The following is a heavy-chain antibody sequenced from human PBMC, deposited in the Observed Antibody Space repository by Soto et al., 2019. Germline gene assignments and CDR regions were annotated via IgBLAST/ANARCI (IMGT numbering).Heavy chain of an antibody. CDR3: ARVERTLSTPFAYGMDV. CDR1: GGSINSGGYS. J-gene: IGHJ6*02. D-gene: IGHD2-2*01. V-gene: IGHV4-30-2*01. CDR2: IYHTGNT. Sequence: QLQLQESGSGLVKPSQTLSLTCTVSGGSINSGGYSWIWIRQPPGKGLEWIGYIYHTGNTFYNPSLQSRATITVYHSKHQFSLSLGSVTAADTAMYYCARVERTLSTPFAYGMDVWGQGTTVTVSS.